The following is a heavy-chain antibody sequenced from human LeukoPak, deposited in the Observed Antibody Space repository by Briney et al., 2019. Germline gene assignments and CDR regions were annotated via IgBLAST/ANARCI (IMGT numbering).Heavy chain of an antibody. CDR1: GFTFSNAC. CDR2: IKSKTDGGTT. Sequence: PGGSLRLSCAASGFTFSNACMSWVRQAPGKGLEWVGRIKSKTDGGTTDYAAPVKGRFTISRDDSKNTLYLQMNSLKTEDTAVYYCTTVERWELFTSSDYWGQGTLVTVSS. J-gene: IGHJ4*02. D-gene: IGHD1-26*01. V-gene: IGHV3-15*01. CDR3: TTVERWELFTSSDY.